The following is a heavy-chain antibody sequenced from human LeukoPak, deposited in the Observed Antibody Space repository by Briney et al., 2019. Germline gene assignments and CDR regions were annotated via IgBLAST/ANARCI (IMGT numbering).Heavy chain of an antibody. Sequence: GGSLRLSCAASGFTFSTFSMNWVCQAPGKGLEWVSYISSSSNIIYYADSVKGRFTISRDNSKNSLYLQMNSLRDEDTALYYCARAVTVFLDYWGQGTLVTVSS. J-gene: IGHJ4*02. CDR2: ISSSSNII. D-gene: IGHD2-8*02. CDR1: GFTFSTFS. CDR3: ARAVTVFLDY. V-gene: IGHV3-48*02.